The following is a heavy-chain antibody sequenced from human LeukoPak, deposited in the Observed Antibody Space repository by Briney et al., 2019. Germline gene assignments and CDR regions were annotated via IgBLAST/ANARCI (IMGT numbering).Heavy chain of an antibody. Sequence: GGSLRLSCAASGFTFSSYGMHWVRQAPGKGLEWVAFIRCDGSNKYYADSVKGRFTISRDNSKNTLYLQMNSLRAEDTAVYYCAKGIAVAGTYLGYFDYWGQGTLVTVSS. J-gene: IGHJ4*02. CDR2: IRCDGSNK. D-gene: IGHD6-19*01. V-gene: IGHV3-30*02. CDR1: GFTFSSYG. CDR3: AKGIAVAGTYLGYFDY.